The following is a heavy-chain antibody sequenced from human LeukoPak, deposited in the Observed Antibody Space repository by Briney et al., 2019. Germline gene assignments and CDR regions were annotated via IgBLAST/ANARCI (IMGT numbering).Heavy chain of an antibody. V-gene: IGHV4-59*12. CDR2: IYYSGST. CDR1: GGSISSYY. J-gene: IGHJ3*02. D-gene: IGHD2-2*01. CDR3: ARDNQLLLGYDI. Sequence: SETLSLTCTVSGGSISSYYWSWIRQPPGKGLEWVGYIYYSGSTNYNPSLKSRVTISVDTSKNQFSLKLSSVTAADTAVYYCARDNQLLLGYDIWGQGTMVTVSS.